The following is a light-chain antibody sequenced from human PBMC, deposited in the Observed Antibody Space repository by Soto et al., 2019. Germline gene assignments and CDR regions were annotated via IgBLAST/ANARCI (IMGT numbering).Light chain of an antibody. V-gene: IGKV3-11*01. CDR3: QQRRDWPLT. CDR2: DAS. Sequence: EIVLTQSPATLSLSPGERATLSCRTSQSVNSYLAWFQQKPGQPPRLLIYDASNRATGIPARFSGSGSGTDFTLTISSLVPEDFAVYYCQQRRDWPLTFGGGTKVEI. J-gene: IGKJ4*01. CDR1: QSVNSY.